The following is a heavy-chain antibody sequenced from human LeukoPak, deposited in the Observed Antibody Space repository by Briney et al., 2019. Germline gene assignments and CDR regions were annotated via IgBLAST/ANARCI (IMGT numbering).Heavy chain of an antibody. CDR1: GFTFSGSA. J-gene: IGHJ6*03. Sequence: PGGSLRLSCAASGFTFSGSAMHWVRQASGKGLEWVGRIRSKANSYATAYAASVKGRFTISRDDSKNTAYLQMNSLKTEDTAVYYCTRHKWENDYGDPDGYYYYMDVWGKGTTVTVSS. D-gene: IGHD4-17*01. CDR3: TRHKWENDYGDPDGYYYYMDV. CDR2: IRSKANSYAT. V-gene: IGHV3-73*01.